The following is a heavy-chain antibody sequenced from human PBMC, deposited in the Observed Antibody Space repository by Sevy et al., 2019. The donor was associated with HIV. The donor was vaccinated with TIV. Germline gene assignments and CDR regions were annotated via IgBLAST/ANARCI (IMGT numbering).Heavy chain of an antibody. V-gene: IGHV3-21*01. CDR3: ARDQREGDCSGGSCYSDAFDI. J-gene: IGHJ3*02. CDR1: GFTFSSYS. D-gene: IGHD2-15*01. Sequence: GGSLRLSCAASGFTFSSYSMNWVRQAPGKGLEWVSSISSSSNYIYDAGSVKGRFTISRDNAKNSLYLQMNSLRAEDTAVYYCARDQREGDCSGGSCYSDAFDIWGQGTMVTVSS. CDR2: ISSSSNYI.